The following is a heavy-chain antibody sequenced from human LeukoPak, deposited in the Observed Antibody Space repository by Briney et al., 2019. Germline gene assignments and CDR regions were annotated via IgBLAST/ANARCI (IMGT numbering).Heavy chain of an antibody. CDR1: GGTFSSYA. Sequence: GASVKVSCKASGGTFSSYAISWVRQAPGQGLEWMGGIIPIFGTANYAQKFQGRVTITADESTSTAYMELSSLRSEDTALYYCARDSQEFFQHWGQGTLVTVPS. V-gene: IGHV1-69*01. CDR2: IIPIFGTA. J-gene: IGHJ1*01. CDR3: ARDSQEFFQH.